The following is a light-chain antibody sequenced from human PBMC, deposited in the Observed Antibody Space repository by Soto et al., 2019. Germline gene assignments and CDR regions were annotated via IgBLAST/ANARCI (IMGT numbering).Light chain of an antibody. CDR1: QNINNW. Sequence: DIQITQSPSTPATSVGDRVTITCRASQNINNWLAWYHQKPGKAPRLLIYDAFSLERGVPSRFSGSGSRTDFTLTISSLQPEDFATYYCQQSYSTLYTFGQGTKVDIK. CDR3: QQSYSTLYT. CDR2: DAF. V-gene: IGKV1-39*01. J-gene: IGKJ2*01.